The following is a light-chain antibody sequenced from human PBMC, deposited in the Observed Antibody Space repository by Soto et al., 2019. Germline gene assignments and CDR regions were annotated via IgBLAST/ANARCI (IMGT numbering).Light chain of an antibody. CDR3: QQYGSSHLT. CDR2: GAS. V-gene: IGKV3-20*01. J-gene: IGKJ3*01. Sequence: EIVLTQSPGTVSLSPGARATLSCRASQSVSNSYLAWYQQKPGQAPRLLLYGASSRATGIPDRFSGSGSGTDFTLTISRLEPEDFAVYYCQQYGSSHLTFGPGTKVDIK. CDR1: QSVSNSY.